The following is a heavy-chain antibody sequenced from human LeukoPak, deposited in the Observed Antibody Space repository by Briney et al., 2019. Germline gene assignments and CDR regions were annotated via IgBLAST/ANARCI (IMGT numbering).Heavy chain of an antibody. Sequence: PGGSLRLSCVGSGFSFDDYGMNWVRQAPGKGLEGVSGINFNSASTVYAESMRGRFTISRDNANNSLYLQLTSLRVEDTALYYCARDVGFTGQNYHYYMNVWGEGTTVIVSS. J-gene: IGHJ6*03. CDR1: GFSFDDYG. CDR2: INFNSAST. CDR3: ARDVGFTGQNYHYYMNV. V-gene: IGHV3-20*04. D-gene: IGHD3-10*01.